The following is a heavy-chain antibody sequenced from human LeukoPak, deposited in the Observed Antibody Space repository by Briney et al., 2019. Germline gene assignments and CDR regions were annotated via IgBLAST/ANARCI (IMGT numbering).Heavy chain of an antibody. Sequence: GASVKVSCKASGYTFTNYGISWVRQAPGQGLEWMGWISAYNGNTNYAQNLQGRVTMTTDTSTTTAYMELRSLRFDDTAVYYCARAGAVVDNWSDPWGQGTLVTVSS. V-gene: IGHV1-18*01. CDR1: GYTFTNYG. CDR2: ISAYNGNT. J-gene: IGHJ5*02. D-gene: IGHD2-15*01. CDR3: ARAGAVVDNWSDP.